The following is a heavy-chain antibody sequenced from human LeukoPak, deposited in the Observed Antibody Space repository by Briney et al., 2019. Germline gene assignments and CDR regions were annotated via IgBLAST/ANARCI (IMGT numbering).Heavy chain of an antibody. D-gene: IGHD6-13*01. Sequence: SVKVSCKTSGGTFSSYALSWVRQAPGQGLEWMGGIIPGLCRATYAQKFQGRVTITADESTSTAYMELTSLRSEDTAVYYCARGQQLVLLNWFHTWGQGTLVSVSS. CDR2: IIPGLCRA. CDR1: GGTFSSYA. J-gene: IGHJ5*02. CDR3: ARGQQLVLLNWFHT. V-gene: IGHV1-69*13.